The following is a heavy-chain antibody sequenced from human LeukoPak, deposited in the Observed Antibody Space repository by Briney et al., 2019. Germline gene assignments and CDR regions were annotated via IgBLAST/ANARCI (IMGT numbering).Heavy chain of an antibody. CDR1: GFTFSSYW. Sequence: GGSLRLSCAASGFTFSSYWMHWVRQAQGQGLVWVSRINTDGSSTTYADSVKGRFTISRDNAKNTLYLQMNSLRAEDTAVYYCARGSSAAGYLFDYWGQGTLVTVSS. V-gene: IGHV3-74*01. CDR2: INTDGSST. D-gene: IGHD6-13*01. CDR3: ARGSSAAGYLFDY. J-gene: IGHJ4*02.